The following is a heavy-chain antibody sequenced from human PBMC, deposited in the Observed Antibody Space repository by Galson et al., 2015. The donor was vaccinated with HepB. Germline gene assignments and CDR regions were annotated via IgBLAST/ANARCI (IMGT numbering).Heavy chain of an antibody. J-gene: IGHJ4*02. CDR1: GYTFTNFP. CDR2: LNAGNGDT. Sequence: SVKVSCKASGYTFTNFPIHWVRQAPGQRLERMGWLNAGNGDTRYSQKFQGRVRITRDTSASTAYLELTSLRSEDTAVYYCARVQIITIFGVVTPNYFDYWGQGSLVTVSS. V-gene: IGHV1-3*01. D-gene: IGHD3-3*01. CDR3: ARVQIITIFGVVTPNYFDY.